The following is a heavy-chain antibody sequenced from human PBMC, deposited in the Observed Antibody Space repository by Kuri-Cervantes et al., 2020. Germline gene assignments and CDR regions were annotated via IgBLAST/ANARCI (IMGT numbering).Heavy chain of an antibody. Sequence: SETLSLTCTVSGGSISSSSYYWSWIRQPPGKGLEWIGYIYYTGNGNYNPSLKSRVTISADTSKNHFSLKLSSVTATDTAVYYCARRVYGSSADDWGQGTLVTVSS. V-gene: IGHV4-61*03. J-gene: IGHJ4*02. CDR2: IYYTGNG. D-gene: IGHD2-8*01. CDR1: GGSISSSSYY. CDR3: ARRVYGSSADD.